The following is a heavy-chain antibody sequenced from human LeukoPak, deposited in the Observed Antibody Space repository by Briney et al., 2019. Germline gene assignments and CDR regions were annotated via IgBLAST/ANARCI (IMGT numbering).Heavy chain of an antibody. D-gene: IGHD6-19*01. Sequence: GGSLRLSCAASGFTFATYTMSWVRQIPGKGLEWVSAIRISGDSTYYADSAKGRFTISRDNSKNTLYLQMNSLIAEDTAVYYCAKGGALTGTMYFQYWGQGTLVTVSS. CDR3: AKGGALTGTMYFQY. CDR1: GFTFATYT. CDR2: IRISGDST. V-gene: IGHV3-23*01. J-gene: IGHJ1*01.